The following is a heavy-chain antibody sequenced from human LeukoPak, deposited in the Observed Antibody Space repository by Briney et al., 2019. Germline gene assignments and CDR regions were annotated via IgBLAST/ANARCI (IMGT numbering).Heavy chain of an antibody. CDR1: GFTFSGYG. Sequence: GGSLRLSCAASGFTFSGYGMNWVRQTPGKGLEWVSYINSTSSAIYYVDSVKGRFTFSRDNAKNSLYLQMDSLRAEDTAVYYCARGRTGTDFDYWGQGTLVTVSS. D-gene: IGHD1-1*01. J-gene: IGHJ4*02. CDR3: ARGRTGTDFDY. V-gene: IGHV3-48*04. CDR2: INSTSSAI.